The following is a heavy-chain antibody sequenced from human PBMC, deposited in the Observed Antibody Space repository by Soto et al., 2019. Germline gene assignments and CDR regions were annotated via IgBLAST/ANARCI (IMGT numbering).Heavy chain of an antibody. Sequence: QVQLVESGGGVVQPGRSLRLSCAASGFTLSSHGMHWVRQAPGKGLEWVAVLSHDGSNKYYAGSVEGRFTISRDDSKNTLYLQMNSLRAEDTAVYYCAKENTFADYWGQGTVVTVSP. D-gene: IGHD2-2*02. J-gene: IGHJ4*02. CDR2: LSHDGSNK. CDR1: GFTLSSHG. V-gene: IGHV3-30*18. CDR3: AKENTFADY.